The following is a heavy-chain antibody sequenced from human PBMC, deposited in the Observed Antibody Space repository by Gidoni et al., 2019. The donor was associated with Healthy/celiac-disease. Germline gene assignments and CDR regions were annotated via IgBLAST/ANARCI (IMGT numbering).Heavy chain of an antibody. V-gene: IGHV3-23*01. Sequence: EVQLLESGGGLVQPGGSLRLSCAASGFTFSSYAMSWVRQAPAQGMEWVSGISGSGGSTYYADSVEGLFTISRDNSKNTLYLQMNSLRAEDTAVYYCATTPWIQLWLPVLPLDYWGQGTLVTVSS. CDR2: ISGSGGST. D-gene: IGHD5-18*01. CDR3: ATTPWIQLWLPVLPLDY. J-gene: IGHJ4*02. CDR1: GFTFSSYA.